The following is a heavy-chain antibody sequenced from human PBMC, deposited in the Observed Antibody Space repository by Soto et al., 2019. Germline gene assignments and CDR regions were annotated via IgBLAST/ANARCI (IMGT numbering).Heavy chain of an antibody. D-gene: IGHD3-3*01. J-gene: IGHJ6*02. CDR1: GYTFTSYD. V-gene: IGHV1-8*01. CDR2: MNPNSGNT. Sequence: GASVKVSCKASGYTFTSYDINWVRQATGQGLEWMGWMNPNSGNTGYAQKFQGRVTMTRNTSISTAYMELSSLRSEGTAVYYCARYDFWSGYYVYYGMDVWGQGTTVTVSS. CDR3: ARYDFWSGYYVYYGMDV.